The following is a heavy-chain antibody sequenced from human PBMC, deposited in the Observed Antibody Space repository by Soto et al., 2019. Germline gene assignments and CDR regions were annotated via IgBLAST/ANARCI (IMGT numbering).Heavy chain of an antibody. D-gene: IGHD3-22*01. CDR1: GYTFTSYG. V-gene: IGHV1-18*01. Sequence: GASVKVSCKASGYTFTSYGISWVRQAPGQGLEWMGWISAYNGNTNYAQKLQGRVTMTTDTSTSTAYMELRSLRSDDTAVYYCARRYYDSSGSFFFQHWGQGTLVTVSS. J-gene: IGHJ1*01. CDR2: ISAYNGNT. CDR3: ARRYYDSSGSFFFQH.